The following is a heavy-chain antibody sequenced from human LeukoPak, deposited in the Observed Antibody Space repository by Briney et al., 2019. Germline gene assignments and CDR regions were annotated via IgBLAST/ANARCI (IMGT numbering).Heavy chain of an antibody. J-gene: IGHJ6*02. CDR2: LTPDGGGA. V-gene: IGHV1-2*02. Sequence: ASVKVSCKASGYTFTGYYIQWVRQAPGQGIEWRGWLTPDGGGAYYAQSFQGRVTMTRDTSISTAFMELSRLRFDDTAVYYCARVGPIDYYYFPMDVWGQGTTVTVSS. CDR1: GYTFTGYY. CDR3: ARVGPIDYYYFPMDV.